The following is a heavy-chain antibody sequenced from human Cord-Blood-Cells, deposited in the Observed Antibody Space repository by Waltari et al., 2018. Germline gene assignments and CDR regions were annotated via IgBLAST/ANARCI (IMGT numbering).Heavy chain of an antibody. Sequence: QLQLQESGPGLVKPSETLSLTCTVAGGSLSSSSSYWGWIRQPPGKGIEWIGSIYYSGRTYYNPSLKSRVTISVDTSKNQFSLKLSSVTAADTAVYYCARHRGIVVVPAANAFDIWGQGTMVTVSS. J-gene: IGHJ3*02. V-gene: IGHV4-39*01. D-gene: IGHD2-2*01. CDR2: IYYSGRT. CDR3: ARHRGIVVVPAANAFDI. CDR1: GGSLSSSSSY.